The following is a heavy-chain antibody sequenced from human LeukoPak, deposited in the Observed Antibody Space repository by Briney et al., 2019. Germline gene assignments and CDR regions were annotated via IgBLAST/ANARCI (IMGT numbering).Heavy chain of an antibody. CDR3: AKDLCSGGSCYSNWFDP. CDR2: IYSGGNT. J-gene: IGHJ5*02. CDR1: GFTVSTNY. Sequence: GVSLRLSCAVSGFTVSTNYMSWVRQAPGKGLEWVSVIYSGGNTYYADSVKGRFTISRDNSKNTLYLQMNSLRAEDTAVYYCAKDLCSGGSCYSNWFDPWGQGTLVTVSS. V-gene: IGHV3-66*02. D-gene: IGHD2-15*01.